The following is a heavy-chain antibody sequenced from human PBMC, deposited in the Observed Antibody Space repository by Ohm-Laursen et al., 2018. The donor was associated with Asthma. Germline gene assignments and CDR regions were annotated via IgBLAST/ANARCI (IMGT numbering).Heavy chain of an antibody. J-gene: IGHJ4*02. CDR3: ARDVMEWYLPAFDF. D-gene: IGHD3-3*01. Sequence: SLRLSCSATGFTFSSYAMHWVRQAPGKGLEWVAVGGSYYDGGLKYYADSVNGRFTVSRDDSKNTLYLQMNSLRPDDTAVYYCARDVMEWYLPAFDFWGQGTLVTVSS. V-gene: IGHV3-30-3*01. CDR2: GGSYYDGGLK. CDR1: GFTFSSYA.